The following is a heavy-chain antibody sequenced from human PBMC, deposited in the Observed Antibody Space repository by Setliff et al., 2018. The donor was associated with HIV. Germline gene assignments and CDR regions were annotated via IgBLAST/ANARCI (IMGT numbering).Heavy chain of an antibody. CDR2: ISPSSGGT. CDR1: GFTFRNYA. Sequence: PGGSLRLSYAASGFTFRNYAMTWVRQAPGKGLEWVSTISPSSGGTNYADSVKGRFTISRDNSKNILYLQMNSLRVEDSAVYYCAKTVALLRAARLDLDYWGQGTLVTVSS. J-gene: IGHJ4*02. CDR3: AKTVALLRAARLDLDY. D-gene: IGHD6-6*01. V-gene: IGHV3-23*01.